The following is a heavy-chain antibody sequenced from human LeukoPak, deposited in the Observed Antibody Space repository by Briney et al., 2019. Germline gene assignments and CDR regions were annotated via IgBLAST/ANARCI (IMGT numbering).Heavy chain of an antibody. CDR1: GFTFSSYG. V-gene: IGHV3-33*01. D-gene: IGHD4-17*01. Sequence: PGGSVRLSCAASGFTFSSYGMHWVRQAPGKGLEWVAVIWYDGSNKYYADSVKGRFTISRDNAKKSLYLQMNTLRAEDTAVYYCARDRTTVTTFDYWGQGTLVTVSS. CDR2: IWYDGSNK. CDR3: ARDRTTVTTFDY. J-gene: IGHJ4*02.